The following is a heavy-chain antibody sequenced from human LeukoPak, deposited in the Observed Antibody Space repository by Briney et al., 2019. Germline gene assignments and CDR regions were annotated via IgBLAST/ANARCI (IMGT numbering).Heavy chain of an antibody. CDR3: ARHFSGAAAPLPFDY. D-gene: IGHD6-13*01. Sequence: KASETQSLTCTVSGGSISNYYWSWIRQPPGKGLEWIGYIYSSGHTNYNPSLKNRDTISVDTSKNQFSLNLTSVTAADTAVYYCARHFSGAAAPLPFDYWGQGTLVTVSS. CDR1: GGSISNYY. J-gene: IGHJ4*02. V-gene: IGHV4-59*08. CDR2: IYSSGHT.